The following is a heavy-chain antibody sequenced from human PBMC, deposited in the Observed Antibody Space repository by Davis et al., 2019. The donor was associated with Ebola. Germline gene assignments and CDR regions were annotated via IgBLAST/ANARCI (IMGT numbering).Heavy chain of an antibody. V-gene: IGHV1-8*01. CDR1: GYTFTSHD. CDR3: ARRVGSSGWFKFDY. D-gene: IGHD6-19*01. Sequence: AASVKVSCKTSGYTFTSHDINWVRQATGQGLEWMGWMNPNSGNTGYAQKFQGRVTMTRNTSISTAYVELSSLRPEGTAMYYCARRVGSSGWFKFDYWGRGALVTVSS. CDR2: MNPNSGNT. J-gene: IGHJ4*02.